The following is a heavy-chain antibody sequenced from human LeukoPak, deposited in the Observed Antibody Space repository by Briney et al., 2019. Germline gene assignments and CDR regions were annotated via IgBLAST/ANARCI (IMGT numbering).Heavy chain of an antibody. D-gene: IGHD3-10*01. CDR3: ARGGGFYGSGTTHFDY. CDR2: IFHSGTT. CDR1: GASIKSGAYS. J-gene: IGHJ4*02. V-gene: IGHV4-30-2*01. Sequence: ETSETLSLTCDVSGASIKSGAYSWSWIRQPLGKGLEWVGYIFHSGTTSYNPSPKSRVTLSIDRSRNQFSLRLSSVTAADTAVYYCARGGGFYGSGTTHFDYWGQGTLVTISS.